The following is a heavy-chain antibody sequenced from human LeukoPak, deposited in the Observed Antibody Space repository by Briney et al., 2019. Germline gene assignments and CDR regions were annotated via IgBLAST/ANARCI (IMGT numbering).Heavy chain of an antibody. Sequence: GGSLRLSCAASRFTFSSYAMHWVRQAPGKGLEWVAVISYDGSNKYYADSVKGRFTISRDNSKNTLYLQMNSLRAEDTAVYYCARNPDNYVWGSFDYWGQGTLVTVSS. CDR1: RFTFSSYA. D-gene: IGHD3-16*01. CDR3: ARNPDNYVWGSFDY. V-gene: IGHV3-30-3*01. CDR2: ISYDGSNK. J-gene: IGHJ4*02.